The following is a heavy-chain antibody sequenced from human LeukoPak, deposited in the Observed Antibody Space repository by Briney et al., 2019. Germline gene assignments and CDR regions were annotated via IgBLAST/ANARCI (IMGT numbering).Heavy chain of an antibody. J-gene: IGHJ2*01. CDR2: ISSASNYI. CDR3: ARVRGANWFFDV. Sequence: GGSLRLSCATSGFTFSDHSMNWVRQAPGRGLEWISSISSASNYIYYSETTKGRFTISRDNFDKSLYLQMNSLRVEDTAVYYCARVRGANWFFDVWGRGTLVTVSS. V-gene: IGHV3-21*01. D-gene: IGHD3-10*01. CDR1: GFTFSDHS.